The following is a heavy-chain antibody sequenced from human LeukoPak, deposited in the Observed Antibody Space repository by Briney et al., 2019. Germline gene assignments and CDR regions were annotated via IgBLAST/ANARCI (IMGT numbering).Heavy chain of an antibody. CDR3: ARDDVYGSGNFDY. V-gene: IGHV3-66*02. Sequence: HPGGSLRLSCAVSGFTVSSNYMSWVRQAPGKGLEWVSVIYSGGSTYYADSVKGRFTISRDNSKNTLYLQMNSLRAEDTAVYYCARDDVYGSGNFDYWGQGTLVTVSS. CDR2: IYSGGST. J-gene: IGHJ4*02. D-gene: IGHD3-10*01. CDR1: GFTVSSNY.